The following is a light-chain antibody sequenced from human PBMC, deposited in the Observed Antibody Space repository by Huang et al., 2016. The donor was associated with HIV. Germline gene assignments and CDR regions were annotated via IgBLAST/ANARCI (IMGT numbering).Light chain of an antibody. J-gene: IGKJ1*01. Sequence: EIVMTQSPATLSVSPGESATLSCKASQSVSSNLAWYQQKPGQAPRLLIYGASTRATGIPARFSGSGSGTEFTLTISSLQSEDFAVYYCQQYNNSPPCTFGQGTKVEIK. CDR3: QQYNNSPPCT. CDR1: QSVSSN. V-gene: IGKV3-15*01. CDR2: GAS.